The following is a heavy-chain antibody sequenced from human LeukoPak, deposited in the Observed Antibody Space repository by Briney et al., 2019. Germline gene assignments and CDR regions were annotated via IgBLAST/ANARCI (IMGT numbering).Heavy chain of an antibody. J-gene: IGHJ5*02. Sequence: GASVKVSCKASGYTFTNYDINWVRQATGQGLEWMGWMNPNSGNTGYAQKFQGRVIMTRNTSISTAYMELSGLRSEDTAVYYCARAIVATRRGSWFDPWGQGTLVTVSS. D-gene: IGHD5-12*01. CDR3: ARAIVATRRGSWFDP. V-gene: IGHV1-8*01. CDR1: GYTFTNYD. CDR2: MNPNSGNT.